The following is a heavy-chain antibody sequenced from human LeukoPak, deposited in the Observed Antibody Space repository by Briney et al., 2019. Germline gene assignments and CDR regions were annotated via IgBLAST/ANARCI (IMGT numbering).Heavy chain of an antibody. D-gene: IGHD5-18*01. Sequence: ASVKVSCKASGYTFTSYDINWVRQATGQGLEWMGWMNPNSGNTGYAQKFQGRVTMTRNTSISTAYMELSSLRSEDTAVYYCARRVGYSYGYLYYYYGMDVWGQGTTATVSS. CDR3: ARRVGYSYGYLYYYYGMDV. CDR2: MNPNSGNT. CDR1: GYTFTSYD. J-gene: IGHJ6*02. V-gene: IGHV1-8*01.